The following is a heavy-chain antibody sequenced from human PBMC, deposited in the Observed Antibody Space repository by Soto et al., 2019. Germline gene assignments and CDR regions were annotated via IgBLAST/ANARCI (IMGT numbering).Heavy chain of an antibody. CDR3: ARLDGTRYYYYYMDV. CDR1: GGSISSSSYY. CDR2: IYYSGST. Sequence: ASETLSLTCTVSGGSISSSSYYWGWIRQPPGKGLEWIGSIYYSGSTYYNPSLKSRVTISVDTSKNQFSLKLSSVTAADTAVYYCARLDGTRYYYYYMDVWGKGTTVTVSS. J-gene: IGHJ6*03. V-gene: IGHV4-39*01. D-gene: IGHD3-9*01.